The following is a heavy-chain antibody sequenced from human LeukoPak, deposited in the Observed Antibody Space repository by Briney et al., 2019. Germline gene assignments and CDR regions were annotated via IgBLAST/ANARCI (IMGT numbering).Heavy chain of an antibody. D-gene: IGHD2-2*01. CDR1: GGTFSSYA. CDR2: IIPIFGTA. J-gene: IGHJ6*02. CDR3: ASAVPGGDIVVVPAAYYYYGMDV. Sequence: GASVKVSCKASGGTFSSYAISGVRQAPGQGLEWMGGIIPIFGTANYAQKFQGRVTITADESTSTAYMELSSLRSEDTAVYYCASAVPGGDIVVVPAAYYYYGMDVWGQGTTVTVSS. V-gene: IGHV1-69*13.